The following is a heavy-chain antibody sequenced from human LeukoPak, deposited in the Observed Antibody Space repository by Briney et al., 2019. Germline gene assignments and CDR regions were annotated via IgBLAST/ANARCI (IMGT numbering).Heavy chain of an antibody. D-gene: IGHD1-26*01. V-gene: IGHV3-33*01. J-gene: IGHJ4*02. Sequence: PGRSLRLSCVASGFTFTSYGLHWVRQAPGKGLEWVAVIWPDGSNKYYAHSVKGRFTISRDDSKSTVYLQMNNLRVDDTALYYCARASGCYDFWGQGTLVTVSS. CDR2: IWPDGSNK. CDR3: ARASGCYDF. CDR1: GFTFTSYG.